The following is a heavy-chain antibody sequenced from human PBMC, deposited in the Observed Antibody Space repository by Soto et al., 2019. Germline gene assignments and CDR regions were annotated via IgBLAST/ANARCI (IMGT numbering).Heavy chain of an antibody. Sequence: EVQLVESGGGLVQQGGSLRLSCAASGFSVSSKYMSWVRQAPGKGLEWVSLIYSGGSPYYADSVKARVTIFRDNSNNTLFLQMNNLRAEDTAVYFCASCGGSWAPLGYWGQGTLVTVSS. CDR2: IYSGGSP. J-gene: IGHJ4*02. V-gene: IGHV3-66*01. CDR1: GFSVSSKY. D-gene: IGHD2-15*01. CDR3: ASCGGSWAPLGY.